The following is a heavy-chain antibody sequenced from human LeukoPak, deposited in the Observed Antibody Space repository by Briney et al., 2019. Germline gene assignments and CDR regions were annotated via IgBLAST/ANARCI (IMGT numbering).Heavy chain of an antibody. CDR1: GFTFSSYA. CDR3: ARDNYSGSRYFDH. CDR2: ISGSGGST. D-gene: IGHD1-26*01. J-gene: IGHJ4*02. Sequence: GGSLRLSCAASGFTFSSYATSWVRQAPGKGLEWVSAISGSGGSTYYADSVKGRFTISRDNAKNSLYLHMNSLRAEDTAIYYCARDNYSGSRYFDHWGQGTLVTVSS. V-gene: IGHV3-23*01.